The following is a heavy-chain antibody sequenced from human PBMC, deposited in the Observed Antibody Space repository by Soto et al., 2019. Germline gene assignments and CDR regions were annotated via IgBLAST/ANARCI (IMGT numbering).Heavy chain of an antibody. D-gene: IGHD3-3*01. CDR1: GYTFTSYD. CDR2: MNPNSGNT. J-gene: IGHJ6*03. V-gene: IGHV1-8*01. CDR3: ARVQGDYDFWSGYYRGYYYYYMDV. Sequence: GASVKVSCKAPGYTFTSYDINWVRQATGQGLEWMGWMNPNSGNTGYAQKFQGRVTMTRNTSISTAYMELSSLRSEDTAVYYCARVQGDYDFWSGYYRGYYYYYMDVWGKGTTVTVSS.